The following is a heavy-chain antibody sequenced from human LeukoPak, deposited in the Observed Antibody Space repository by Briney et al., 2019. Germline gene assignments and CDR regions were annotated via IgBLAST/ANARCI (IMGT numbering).Heavy chain of an antibody. CDR1: GFTFSSYA. CDR2: ISYDGSNK. J-gene: IGHJ5*02. CDR3: AKRRSRNMLTFGGVENWFDP. Sequence: GGSLRLSCAASGFTFSSYAMHWVRQAPGKGLEWVAVISYDGSNKYYADSVKGRFTISRDNSKNTLLLQMNSLRAEDTAVYYCAKRRSRNMLTFGGVENWFDPWGQGTLVTVSS. V-gene: IGHV3-30*04. D-gene: IGHD3-16*01.